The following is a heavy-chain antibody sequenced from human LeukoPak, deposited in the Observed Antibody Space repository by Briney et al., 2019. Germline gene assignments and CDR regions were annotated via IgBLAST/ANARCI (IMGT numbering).Heavy chain of an antibody. D-gene: IGHD2-2*01. CDR1: GGSFSGYY. J-gene: IGHJ4*02. CDR2: INHSGST. Sequence: SETLSLTCAVYGGSFSGYYWSWIRQPPGKGLEWIGEINHSGSTNYNPSLKSRVTISVDTSKNQFSLKLSSVTAADTAVYYCARQDRCSSTSCYPRTPTRRLDYWGQGTLVTVSS. V-gene: IGHV4-34*01. CDR3: ARQDRCSSTSCYPRTPTRRLDY.